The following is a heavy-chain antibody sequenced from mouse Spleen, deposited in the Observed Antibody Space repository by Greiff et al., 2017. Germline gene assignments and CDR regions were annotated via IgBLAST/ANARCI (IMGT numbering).Heavy chain of an antibody. Sequence: EVMLVESGAELVKPGASVKLSCTASGFNIKDTYMHWVKQRPEQGLEWIGRIDPANGNTKYDPKFQGKATITADTSSNTAYLQLSSLTSEDTAVYYCARSGTTVVRAMDYWGQGTSVTVSS. CDR2: IDPANGNT. CDR3: ARSGTTVVRAMDY. J-gene: IGHJ4*01. V-gene: IGHV14-3*02. CDR1: GFNIKDTY. D-gene: IGHD1-1*01.